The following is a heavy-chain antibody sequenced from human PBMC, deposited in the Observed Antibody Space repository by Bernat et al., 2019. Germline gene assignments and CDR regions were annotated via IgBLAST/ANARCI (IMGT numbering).Heavy chain of an antibody. CDR1: GFTFSSYG. Sequence: QVQLVESGGGVVQPGRSLRLSCAASGFTFSSYGMHWVRQAPGKGLEWVAVISYDGSNKYYADSVKGRFTISRDNSKNTLYLQMNSLRAEDTAVYYCAKYRGGTYAPSYWYFDLWGRGTLVTVSS. CDR2: ISYDGSNK. V-gene: IGHV3-30*18. CDR3: AKYRGGTYAPSYWYFDL. D-gene: IGHD1-26*01. J-gene: IGHJ2*01.